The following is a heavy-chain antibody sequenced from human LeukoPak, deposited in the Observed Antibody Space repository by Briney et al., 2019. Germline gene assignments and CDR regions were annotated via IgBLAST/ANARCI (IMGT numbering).Heavy chain of an antibody. CDR1: GFSFTSYA. CDR3: AKGLSSGYYTSFDY. J-gene: IGHJ4*02. CDR2: ISGSGGST. D-gene: IGHD3-22*01. Sequence: GGSLRLSCAASGFSFTSYAMTWVRQAPGKGLEWVSAISGSGGSTYYADSVKGRFTISRDNSKNTLYLQMNSLRAEDTAVYYCAKGLSSGYYTSFDYWGQGTLVTVSS. V-gene: IGHV3-23*01.